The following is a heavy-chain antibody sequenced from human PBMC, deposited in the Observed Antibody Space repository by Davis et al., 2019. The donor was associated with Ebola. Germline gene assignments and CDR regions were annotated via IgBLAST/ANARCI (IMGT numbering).Heavy chain of an antibody. J-gene: IGHJ5*02. V-gene: IGHV4-59*01. CDR3: GRHMSENSAYYNRIDP. Sequence: GSLRLSCTVPGGSISSYYWSWIRQPPGKGLEWIGYIYYSGITNYNPSLKSRVTISKDTSKKQLSLSLNMTSATAADTAVSYCGRHMSENSAYYNRIDPWGQGTLVTVSS. CDR2: IYYSGIT. CDR1: GGSISSYY. D-gene: IGHD4/OR15-4a*01.